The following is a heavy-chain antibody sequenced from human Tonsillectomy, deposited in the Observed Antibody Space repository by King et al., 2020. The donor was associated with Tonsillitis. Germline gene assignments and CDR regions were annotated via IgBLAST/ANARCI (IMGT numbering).Heavy chain of an antibody. J-gene: IGHJ6*03. CDR3: TRVGVTMGRVASPKYYDYYMDV. V-gene: IGHV3-49*04. D-gene: IGHD3-10*01. CDR1: GFTFGDYA. CDR2: IRSKADGGTS. Sequence: VQLVESGGGLVQPGRSLRLSCTASGFTFGDYAISWVRQAPGKGLEWVTFIRSKADGGTSEYAASVKGRFTIARDDSKSIAYLQMNSLKTEETAVYYCTRVGVTMGRVASPKYYDYYMDVWGKGTTGTVSS.